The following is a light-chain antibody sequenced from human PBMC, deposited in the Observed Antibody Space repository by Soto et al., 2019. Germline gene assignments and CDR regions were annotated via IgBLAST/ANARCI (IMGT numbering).Light chain of an antibody. J-gene: IGLJ3*02. CDR1: SSDIGRYDY. Sequence: QSALTQPASVSGSPGQSITISCTGTSSDIGRYDYVSWYQQFPGKAPKLMIYRVINRPSGVSDRFSGSKSGNSASLSISGLQAEDEASYFCGSYTGATTWVFGGVTKVTVL. CDR2: RVI. V-gene: IGLV2-14*03. CDR3: GSYTGATTWV.